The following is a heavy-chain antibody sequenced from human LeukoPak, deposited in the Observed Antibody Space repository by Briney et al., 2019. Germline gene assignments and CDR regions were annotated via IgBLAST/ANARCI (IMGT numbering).Heavy chain of an antibody. D-gene: IGHD6-13*01. CDR2: INPNSGNT. CDR3: ARGESSSSWYYYYYYMDV. Sequence: ASVKVSCKASGYTFTGYYMHWVRQAPGQGLEWMGWINPNSGNTGYAQKFQGRVTITRNTSISTAYMELSSLRSEDTAVYYCARGESSSSWYYYYYYMDVWGKGTTVTVSS. J-gene: IGHJ6*03. CDR1: GYTFTGYY. V-gene: IGHV1-8*03.